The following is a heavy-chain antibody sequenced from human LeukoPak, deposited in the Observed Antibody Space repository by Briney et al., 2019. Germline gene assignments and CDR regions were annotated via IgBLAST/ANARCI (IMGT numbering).Heavy chain of an antibody. CDR2: ISGSGGST. J-gene: IGHJ6*02. CDR1: GFTFSSYA. CDR3: ARDSISYSYGYGYYYYGMDV. D-gene: IGHD5-18*01. Sequence: PGGSLRLSCAASGFTFSSYAMSWVRQAPGKGLEWVSAISGSGGSTYYADSVKGRFTISRDNSKNTLYLQMNSLRAEDTAVYYCARDSISYSYGYGYYYYGMDVWGQGTTVTVSS. V-gene: IGHV3-23*01.